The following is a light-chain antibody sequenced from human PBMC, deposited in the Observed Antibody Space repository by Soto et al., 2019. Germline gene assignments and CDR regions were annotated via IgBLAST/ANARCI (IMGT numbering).Light chain of an antibody. J-gene: IGKJ5*01. CDR3: QQRSNWPPIT. V-gene: IGKV3-11*01. Sequence: EIVLTQSPATLSLSPGERATLSCRASQSVSSYLAWYQQKPGQAPRLLIYDASNRATGIPARFSGSGSVTDFTLTISSLEPEDFAVYYCQQRSNWPPITFGQGTRLEMK. CDR2: DAS. CDR1: QSVSSY.